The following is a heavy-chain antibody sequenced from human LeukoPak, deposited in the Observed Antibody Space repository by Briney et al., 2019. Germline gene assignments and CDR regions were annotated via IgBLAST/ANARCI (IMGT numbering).Heavy chain of an antibody. Sequence: GGSLRLSCAASGFTFSSYGMHWVRQAPGKGLEWVAVISYDGSNKYYADSVKGRFTISRDNSKNTLYLQMNSLRAEDTAVYYCARDATRNGCDYWGQGTLVTVSS. CDR3: ARDATRNGCDY. CDR1: GFTFSSYG. V-gene: IGHV3-30*03. CDR2: ISYDGSNK. J-gene: IGHJ4*02. D-gene: IGHD1-14*01.